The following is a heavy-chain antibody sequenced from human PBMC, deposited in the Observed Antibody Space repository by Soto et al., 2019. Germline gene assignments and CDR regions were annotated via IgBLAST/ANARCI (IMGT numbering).Heavy chain of an antibody. V-gene: IGHV1-69*13. CDR1: GGTFSSYA. D-gene: IGHD6-19*01. CDR3: ASEKAVAGTSHDPPTTYDY. CDR2: IIPIFGTA. Sequence: SVKVSCKASGGTFSSYAISLVRQAPGQWLEWMGGIIPIFGTANYAQKFQGRVTITADESTSTAYMELSSLRSEDTAMYYCASEKAVAGTSHDPPTTYDYWGQGTLVTVSS. J-gene: IGHJ4*02.